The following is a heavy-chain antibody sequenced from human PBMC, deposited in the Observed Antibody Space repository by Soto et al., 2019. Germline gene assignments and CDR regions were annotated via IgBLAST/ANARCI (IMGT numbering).Heavy chain of an antibody. Sequence: PGGSLRLSCAASGFTFSSYSMNWVRQAPGKGLEWVSYISSSSSAIHYSDSVKGRFTISRDNAKNSLYLQMNSLRAEDTAVYYCARDHYGPGWFDPWGQGTLVTVSS. J-gene: IGHJ5*02. CDR3: ARDHYGPGWFDP. CDR1: GFTFSSYS. CDR2: ISSSSSAI. V-gene: IGHV3-48*01. D-gene: IGHD3-10*01.